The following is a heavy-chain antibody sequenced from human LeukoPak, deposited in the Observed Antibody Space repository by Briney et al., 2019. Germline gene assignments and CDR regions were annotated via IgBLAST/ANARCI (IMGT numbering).Heavy chain of an antibody. D-gene: IGHD2-2*01. V-gene: IGHV3-53*01. CDR1: GFTVSSNY. CDR3: AKDRYEESAAMFDY. J-gene: IGHJ4*02. CDR2: IYSGGST. Sequence: PGGSLRLSCAASGFTVSSNYMSWVRQAPGKGLEWVSVIYSGGSTYYADSVKGRFTISRDNSKNTLYLQMNSLRAEDTAVYYCAKDRYEESAAMFDYWGQGTLVTVSS.